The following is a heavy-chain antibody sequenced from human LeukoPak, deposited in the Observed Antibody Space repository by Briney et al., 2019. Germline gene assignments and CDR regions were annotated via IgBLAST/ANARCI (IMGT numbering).Heavy chain of an antibody. CDR1: GFTFSSYS. Sequence: GGSLRLSCAASGFTFSSYSMNWVRQAPGKGLEWVSYISSSSSTIYYADSVKGRFTISRDNAKNSLYLQMNSLRAEDTAVYYCARDGYYYGSGSHAFDYWGQGTLVTVSS. V-gene: IGHV3-48*01. J-gene: IGHJ4*02. D-gene: IGHD3-10*01. CDR3: ARDGYYYGSGSHAFDY. CDR2: ISSSSSTI.